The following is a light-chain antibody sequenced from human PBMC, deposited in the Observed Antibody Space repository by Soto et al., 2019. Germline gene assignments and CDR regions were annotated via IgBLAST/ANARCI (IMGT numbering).Light chain of an antibody. J-gene: IGKJ4*01. Sequence: AIRMTQSPSSFSASTVDRVTITCRASQGISSYLAWYQQKPGKAPKLLIYAASTLQSGVPSRFSGSGSATEFTLTISSLQPDDFATYYCQQYNSYSLTFGGGTEVDIK. CDR1: QGISSY. CDR2: AAS. CDR3: QQYNSYSLT. V-gene: IGKV1-8*01.